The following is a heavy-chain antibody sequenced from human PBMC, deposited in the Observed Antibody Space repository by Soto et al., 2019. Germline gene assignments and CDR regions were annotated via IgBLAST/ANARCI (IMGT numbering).Heavy chain of an antibody. J-gene: IGHJ4*02. CDR2: ISYDGSNK. V-gene: IGHV3-30-3*01. CDR3: ARGALDIVLMVYAIRIPPDY. CDR1: GFTFSSYA. D-gene: IGHD2-8*01. Sequence: GGSLRLSCAASGFTFSSYAMHWVRQAPGKGLEWVAVISYDGSNKYYADSVKGRFTISRDNSKNTLYLQMNSLRAEDTAVYYCARGALDIVLMVYAIRIPPDYWGQGTLVTVSS.